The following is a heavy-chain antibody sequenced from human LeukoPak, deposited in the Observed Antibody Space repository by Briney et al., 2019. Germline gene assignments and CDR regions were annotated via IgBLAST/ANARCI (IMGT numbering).Heavy chain of an antibody. CDR1: GFTFSSYW. D-gene: IGHD3-3*01. V-gene: IGHV3-7*01. CDR2: IKQDGSEK. Sequence: GGSLRLSCAASGFTFSSYWMSWVGQAPGKGLEWVANIKQDGSEKYYVDSAKGRFTISRDNAKNSLYLQMDSLRAEDTAAYYCASQLTYYDFWSGYQGRDYWGQGTLVTVSS. CDR3: ASQLTYYDFWSGYQGRDY. J-gene: IGHJ4*02.